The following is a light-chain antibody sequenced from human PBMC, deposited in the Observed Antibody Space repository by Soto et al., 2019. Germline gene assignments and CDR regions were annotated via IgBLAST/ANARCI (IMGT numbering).Light chain of an antibody. CDR2: EAS. CDR3: QQYGRSPGLLT. J-gene: IGKJ3*01. V-gene: IGKV3-20*01. Sequence: EIVLTQSPGTLSLSPGERVTLSCRASQSVASNYIAWYQQKPGQAPRLLIYEASTRATGIPDRFSGSGSGTDFTLILSRLEPEDFAVYYCQQYGRSPGLLTFGPGTKVDI. CDR1: QSVASNY.